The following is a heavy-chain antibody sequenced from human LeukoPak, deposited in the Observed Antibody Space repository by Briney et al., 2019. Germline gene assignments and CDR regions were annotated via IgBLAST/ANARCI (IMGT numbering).Heavy chain of an antibody. CDR2: FDPEDGET. CDR3: ATPGPGGSSWDDAFDI. V-gene: IGHV1-24*01. Sequence: ASVKVSCKASGYYFSGYYMHWVRQAPGKGLEWMGGFDPEDGETIYAQKFQGRVTMTEDTSTDTAYMELSSLRSEDTAVYYCATPGPGGSSWDDAFDIWGQGTMVTVSS. J-gene: IGHJ3*02. D-gene: IGHD6-13*01. CDR1: GYYFSGYY.